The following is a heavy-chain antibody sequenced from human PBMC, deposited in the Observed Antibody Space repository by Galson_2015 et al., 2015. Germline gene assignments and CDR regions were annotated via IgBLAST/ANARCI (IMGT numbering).Heavy chain of an antibody. V-gene: IGHV3-48*03. Sequence: SLRLSCAASGFTFSSYDMNWVRQAPGKGLEWISYISSSGGTMYYTDSVKGRFTIARDNAKNSLYLQMNSLRAEDTAVYYCARNLALARDYWGQGTLVRVSS. CDR3: ARNLALARDY. CDR2: ISSSGGTM. CDR1: GFTFSSYD. J-gene: IGHJ4*02.